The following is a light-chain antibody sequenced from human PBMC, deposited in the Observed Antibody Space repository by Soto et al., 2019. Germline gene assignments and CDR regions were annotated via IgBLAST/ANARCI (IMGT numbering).Light chain of an antibody. CDR3: SSYTSNRTRV. V-gene: IGLV2-14*03. Sequence: QSALTQPASVSGSPGQSITISCTGTSSDVGGYNYVSWYQQHPGKAPKRLIYAVSDRPLGVSNRFSGSKSDNTASLIISGLQAEDEADYYCSSYTSNRTRVFGTGTKLT. CDR1: SSDVGGYNY. CDR2: AVS. J-gene: IGLJ3*02.